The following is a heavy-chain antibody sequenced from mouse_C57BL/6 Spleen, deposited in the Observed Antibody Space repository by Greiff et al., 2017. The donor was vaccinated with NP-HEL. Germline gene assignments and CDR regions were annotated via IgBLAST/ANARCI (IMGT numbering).Heavy chain of an antibody. CDR3: ARSGGTYPGNYFDY. Sequence: QVHVKQSGAELVKPGASVKLSCKASGYTFTSYWMHWVKQRPGRGLEWIGRIDPNSGGTKYNEKFKSKATLTVDKPSSTAYMQLSSLTSEDSAVYYCARSGGTYPGNYFDYWGQGTTLTVSS. CDR1: GYTFTSYW. V-gene: IGHV1-72*01. J-gene: IGHJ2*01. D-gene: IGHD3-1*01. CDR2: IDPNSGGT.